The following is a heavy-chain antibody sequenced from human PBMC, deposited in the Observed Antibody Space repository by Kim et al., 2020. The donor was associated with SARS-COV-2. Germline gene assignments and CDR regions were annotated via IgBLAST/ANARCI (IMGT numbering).Heavy chain of an antibody. V-gene: IGHV1-3*01. CDR3: AREGSGSYNWLDP. Sequence: YSQNFQSRLTITRDTSATTAYMELSSLTSTDTAVYFCAREGSGSYNWLDPWGQGTLVTVSS. J-gene: IGHJ5*02. D-gene: IGHD3-10*01.